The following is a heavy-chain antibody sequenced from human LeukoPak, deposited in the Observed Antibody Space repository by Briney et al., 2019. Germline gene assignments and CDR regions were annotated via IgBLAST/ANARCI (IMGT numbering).Heavy chain of an antibody. CDR2: ISGSGGST. V-gene: IGHV3-23*01. CDR1: GFSFSSYA. D-gene: IGHD6-13*01. Sequence: PGGSLRLSCATSGFSFSSYAMSWVRQAPGKRLEWVSSISGSGGSTYYADSVKGRFTISRDNSKNTLYLQMNSLRAEDTAVYYCAKATYSSSWNLYFDYWGQGTLVTVSS. CDR3: AKATYSSSWNLYFDY. J-gene: IGHJ4*02.